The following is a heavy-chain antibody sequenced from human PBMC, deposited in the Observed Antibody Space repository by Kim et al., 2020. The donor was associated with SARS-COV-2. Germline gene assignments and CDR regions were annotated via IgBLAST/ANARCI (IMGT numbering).Heavy chain of an antibody. D-gene: IGHD6-6*01. V-gene: IGHV4-59*08. J-gene: IGHJ4*02. CDR1: GGSISSYY. Sequence: SETLSLTCTVSGGSISSYYWSWIRQPPGKGLEWIGYIYYSGSTNYNPSLKSRVTISVDTSKNQFSLKLSSVTAADTAVYYCARAPLVGGSSSASDYWGQGTLVTVSS. CDR2: IYYSGST. CDR3: ARAPLVGGSSSASDY.